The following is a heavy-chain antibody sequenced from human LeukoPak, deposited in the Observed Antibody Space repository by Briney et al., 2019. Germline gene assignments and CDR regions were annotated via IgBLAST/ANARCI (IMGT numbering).Heavy chain of an antibody. CDR1: GFTFSSYG. CDR2: IRYDGSNK. V-gene: IGHV3-30*02. CDR3: ASLWFGELFGFDY. J-gene: IGHJ4*02. Sequence: GGSLKLSCEASGFTFSSYGMHWFRQAQAKGLEGVAFIRYDGSNKYYADSVKGRFTISRDNSKNTLYLQMNSLRAEDTAVYYCASLWFGELFGFDYWGQGTLVTVSS. D-gene: IGHD3-10*01.